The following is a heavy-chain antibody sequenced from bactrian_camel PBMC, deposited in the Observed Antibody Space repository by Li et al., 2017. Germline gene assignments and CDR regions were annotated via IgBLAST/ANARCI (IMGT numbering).Heavy chain of an antibody. Sequence: VQLVESGGGEVQAGGSLRLSCTAVGVTGILNSMGWFRQAPGKEREGVAGSYTGKISPAYSDSVTGRFAFSRDSIKHTLDLQMDSLKPEDTAIYYCAAGGTCDGPDYRGMKYWGEGTQVTVS. D-gene: IGHD7*01. CDR1: GVTGILNS. V-gene: IGHV3S63*01. CDR2: SYTGKISP. J-gene: IGHJ7*01.